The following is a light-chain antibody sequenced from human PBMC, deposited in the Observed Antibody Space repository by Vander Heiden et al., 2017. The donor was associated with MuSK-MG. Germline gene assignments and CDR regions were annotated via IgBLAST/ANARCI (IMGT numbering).Light chain of an antibody. J-gene: IGLJ2*01. CDR1: ELGNKY. CDR3: QTWDGGTVI. V-gene: IGLV3-1*01. Sequence: CELPPPPSVCASPGQTATITCSGDELGNKYASWYQQKAGQSPVLVIFQDNKRPSGIPERFSGSNSGNTATLTNSGTQARDEADYYCQTWDGGTVIFGGGTKVTL. CDR2: QDN.